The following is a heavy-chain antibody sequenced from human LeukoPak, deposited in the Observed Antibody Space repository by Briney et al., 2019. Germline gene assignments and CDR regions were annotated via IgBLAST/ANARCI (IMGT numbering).Heavy chain of an antibody. V-gene: IGHV3-30-3*01. CDR1: GFTFDNYA. D-gene: IGHD5-12*01. J-gene: IGHJ6*02. Sequence: GGSLRLSWAASGFTFDNYAIHWVRQAPGKGLEWVAVISSDGSNKYYADSVKGRFTISRDNSKNTLYLQMNSLRAEDTAVYYCAKDRDIVAYYYGMDVWGQGTTVTVSS. CDR3: AKDRDIVAYYYGMDV. CDR2: ISSDGSNK.